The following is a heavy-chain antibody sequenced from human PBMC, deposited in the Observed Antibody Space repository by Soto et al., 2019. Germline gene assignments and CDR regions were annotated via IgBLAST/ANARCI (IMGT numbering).Heavy chain of an antibody. J-gene: IGHJ3*02. V-gene: IGHV2-26*01. CDR1: GFSLSNASMG. D-gene: IGHD3-9*01. CDR2: IFSNDEK. CDR3: ARIKSLTGYIRDAFDI. Sequence: QVTLKEAGPVLVKPTETLTLTCTVSGFSLSNASMGVSWIRQPPGKALEWLAHIFSNDEKSYSTSLKSRLTISKETSTRQVVLTITNMDPVDTATYYCARIKSLTGYIRDAFDIWGQGTMVTVSS.